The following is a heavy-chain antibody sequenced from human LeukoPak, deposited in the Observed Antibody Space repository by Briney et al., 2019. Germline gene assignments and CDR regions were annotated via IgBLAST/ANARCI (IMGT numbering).Heavy chain of an antibody. CDR1: GDSFSTNNYH. Sequence: SETLSLTCTVSGDSFSTNNYHWGWVRQPPGGGLEWIGSISFTGSTYYNPSLKSRVTISVDSSKNHFALILSSVTAADTAVYYCARIPIWEKNRSAFDSWGHGALVAVSS. D-gene: IGHD1-26*01. CDR2: ISFTGST. J-gene: IGHJ5*01. CDR3: ARIPIWEKNRSAFDS. V-gene: IGHV4-39*02.